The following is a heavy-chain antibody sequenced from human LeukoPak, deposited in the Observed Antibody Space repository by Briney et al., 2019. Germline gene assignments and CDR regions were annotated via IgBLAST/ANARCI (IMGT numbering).Heavy chain of an antibody. CDR1: GDSINNYY. Sequence: SETLSLTCTVSGDSINNYYWSWIRQPPGKGLEWIGYIDYSGSTNYNPSLESRVTISVDTSKNQFSLKLSSVTAADTAVFYCAKSYSGPYSFFHYWGQGILVTVSS. CDR3: AKSYSGPYSFFHY. CDR2: IDYSGST. D-gene: IGHD5-12*01. J-gene: IGHJ4*02. V-gene: IGHV4-59*01.